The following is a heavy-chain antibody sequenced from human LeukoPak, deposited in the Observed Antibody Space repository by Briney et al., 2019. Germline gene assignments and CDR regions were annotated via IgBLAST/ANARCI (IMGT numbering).Heavy chain of an antibody. Sequence: SETLSLTCAVSGAPNSWNWVRQPAGTGLEWIGRIYTSGSTNYNPSLKSRVTMSVDTSKNRFSLKLSSVTAADTAVYYCARGRSVTYYYYMDVWGKGTTVTVSS. V-gene: IGHV4-4*07. J-gene: IGHJ6*03. CDR3: ARGRSVTYYYYMDV. CDR2: IYTSGST. CDR1: GAPNS. D-gene: IGHD4-11*01.